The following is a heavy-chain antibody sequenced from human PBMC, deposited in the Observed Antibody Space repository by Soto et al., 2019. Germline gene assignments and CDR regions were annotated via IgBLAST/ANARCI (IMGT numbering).Heavy chain of an antibody. Sequence: GGSLRLSCAASGFTFSSYAMSWVRQAPGKGLEWVPAISGGGGSTYYADSVKGRFTISRDNSKNTLYLQMNSLRAEDTAVYYCAKGCSSTSCYGYYGMDVWGQGTTVTVSS. V-gene: IGHV3-23*01. J-gene: IGHJ6*02. D-gene: IGHD2-2*01. CDR3: AKGCSSTSCYGYYGMDV. CDR2: ISGGGGST. CDR1: GFTFSSYA.